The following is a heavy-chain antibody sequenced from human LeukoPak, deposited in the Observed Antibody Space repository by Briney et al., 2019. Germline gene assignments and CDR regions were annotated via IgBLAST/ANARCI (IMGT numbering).Heavy chain of an antibody. D-gene: IGHD6-19*01. CDR2: INSDGINT. Sequence: PGGSLRLSCAASGFTFSNYWMHWVRQAPGKGLVWVSRINSDGINTSYADSVKGRFTISRNNAKNTLYLQMNSLRADDTAVYYCARSRWLDAFDYWGQGTLVTVSS. V-gene: IGHV3-74*01. CDR1: GFTFSNYW. J-gene: IGHJ4*02. CDR3: ARSRWLDAFDY.